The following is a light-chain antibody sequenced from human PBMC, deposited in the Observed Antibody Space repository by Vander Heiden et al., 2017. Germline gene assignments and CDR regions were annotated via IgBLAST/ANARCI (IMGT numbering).Light chain of an antibody. J-gene: IGKJ1*01. CDR3: MQARHTPWT. CDR1: QSLLQTNGYSH. V-gene: IGKV2-28*01. CDR2: LGS. Sequence: DIVMTQSPLSLPVTTGESASISCRSSQSLLQTNGYSHLEWYLQKPGQSPQLLISLGSIRASGVPDRFTGSASGTDFILKISRVEAEDAGVYFCMQARHTPWTFGQGTKVEIK.